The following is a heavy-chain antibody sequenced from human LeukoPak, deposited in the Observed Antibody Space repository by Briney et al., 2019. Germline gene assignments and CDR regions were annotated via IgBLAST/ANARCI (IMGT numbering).Heavy chain of an antibody. V-gene: IGHV3-20*04. J-gene: IGHJ4*02. CDR2: INWNVGST. CDR1: GFTFDDYG. CDR3: ASHRRSADGDPNLAVH. D-gene: IGHD6-13*01. Sequence: PGGSLRLSCAASGFTFDDYGMNWVRHAPGKGLEWVSGINWNVGSTGYADSVKGRFTISRDNAKNSLYLQMNSLRAEDTALYYCASHRRSADGDPNLAVHWGQGTLVTVSS.